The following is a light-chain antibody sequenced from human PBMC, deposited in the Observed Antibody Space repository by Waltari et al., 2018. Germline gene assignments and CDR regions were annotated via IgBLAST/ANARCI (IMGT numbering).Light chain of an antibody. CDR1: RLRGFY. Sequence: SSELTQDPAVSVALGQTVRITCQGDRLRGFYASWYQQRPGQAPKLVPSGQNNRPSGIPDRFSGSTSGNTASLTITRAQAEDEGDYFCHSRDTTSTRLFGGGTRVTV. J-gene: IGLJ2*01. V-gene: IGLV3-19*01. CDR3: HSRDTTSTRL. CDR2: GQN.